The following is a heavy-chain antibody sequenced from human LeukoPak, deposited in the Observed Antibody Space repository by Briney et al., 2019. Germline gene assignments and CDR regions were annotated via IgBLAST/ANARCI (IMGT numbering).Heavy chain of an antibody. V-gene: IGHV3-30*03. D-gene: IGHD5-24*01. CDR3: ARENARDGLNF. Sequence: PGGSLRLSCAASGFTFSSYGMHWVRQAPGKGLEWVAVISYDGSNKYYADSVKGRFTISRDNSKNTLYLQMNSLRAEDMAVYYCARENARDGLNFWGQGTLVTVSS. CDR1: GFTFSSYG. CDR2: ISYDGSNK. J-gene: IGHJ4*02.